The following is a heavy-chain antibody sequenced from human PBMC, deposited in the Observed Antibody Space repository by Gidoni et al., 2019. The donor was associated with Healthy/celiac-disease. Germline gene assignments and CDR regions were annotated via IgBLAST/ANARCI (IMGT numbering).Heavy chain of an antibody. V-gene: IGHV4-39*07. D-gene: IGHD6-13*01. CDR3: AREDRHSSSWYPGYDY. J-gene: IGHJ4*02. CDR1: GGSISSSSYY. CDR2: IYYSGST. Sequence: QLQLQESRPRLVKPSETLSLTCTVSGGSISSSSYYWGWIRQPPGKGLEWIGSIYYSGSTYYNPSLKSRVTISVDTSKNQFSLKLSSVTAADTAVYYCAREDRHSSSWYPGYDYWGQGTLVTVSS.